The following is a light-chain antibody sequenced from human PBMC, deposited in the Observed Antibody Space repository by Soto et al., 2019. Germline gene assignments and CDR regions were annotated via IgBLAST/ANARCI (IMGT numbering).Light chain of an antibody. CDR2: AAS. V-gene: IGKV1-39*01. CDR3: QQSYTAPLT. CDR1: ETISRY. J-gene: IGKJ4*01. Sequence: DIQMTQSPSSLSASIGERVIITCRASETISRYLNWYQSKPGKAPRLLISAASSLQSGVPSRFSGSYSGTDFTLTISSLQPEDFATYYCQQSYTAPLTFGGGTKVEIK.